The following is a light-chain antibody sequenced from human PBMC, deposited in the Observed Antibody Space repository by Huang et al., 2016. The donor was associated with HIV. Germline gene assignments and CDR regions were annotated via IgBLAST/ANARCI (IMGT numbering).Light chain of an antibody. J-gene: IGKJ2*01. CDR2: DAS. Sequence: EIVLTQSPATLSLSPGESATLSCRTSQSIFNYLAWYQQRPGQAPRLLIYDASNRATGVSVRFSGSGSGTDFALTISNLEPEDFAVYYCQQRSAWPRTFGQGTKLEI. V-gene: IGKV3-11*01. CDR1: QSIFNY. CDR3: QQRSAWPRT.